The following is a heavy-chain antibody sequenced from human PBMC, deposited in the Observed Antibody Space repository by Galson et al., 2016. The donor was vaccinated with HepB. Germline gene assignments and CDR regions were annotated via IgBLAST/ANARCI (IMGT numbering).Heavy chain of an antibody. V-gene: IGHV3-21*01. J-gene: IGHJ6*02. Sequence: SLRLSCAAPGFTFSSYSMNWVRQAPGKGLEWVSSISSSSSYIYYADSVKGRFTISRDNAKSSLYLQMNSLRAEDTAVYYCARDWIPYYYYGMDVWGQGTTVTVSS. CDR3: ARDWIPYYYYGMDV. CDR1: GFTFSSYS. CDR2: ISSSSSYI. D-gene: IGHD5-18*01.